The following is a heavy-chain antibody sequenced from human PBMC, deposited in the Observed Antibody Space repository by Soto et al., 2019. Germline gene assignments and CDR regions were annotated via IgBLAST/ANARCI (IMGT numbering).Heavy chain of an antibody. D-gene: IGHD5-12*01. CDR1: GFTFSNAW. CDR2: DKSKTDGGTI. V-gene: IGHV3-15*01. CDR3: IGTYSGSSMRFDY. J-gene: IGHJ4*02. Sequence: EVQLVESGGGLVKPGGSIRLSCAASGFTFSNAWMTWVRQALGKGLEWVGRDKSKTDGGTIDYAAPVKDRFTISRDDSKNTLYLQMNSLKTEDTAVYYCIGTYSGSSMRFDYWGQGTLVTVSS.